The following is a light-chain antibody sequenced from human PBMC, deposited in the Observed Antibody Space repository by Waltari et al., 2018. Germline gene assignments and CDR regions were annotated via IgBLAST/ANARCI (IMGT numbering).Light chain of an antibody. V-gene: IGKV3-20*01. CDR2: SGS. Sequence: TQAHRARPNCGNFLARVQEKPGQAPRPLIYSGSSRATGVPDRFSGSGSGTDFSLTINRLEPEDFAVYYCQKYERLPATFGQGTNVEVK. CDR3: QKYERLPAT. J-gene: IGKJ1*01. CDR1: PNCGNF.